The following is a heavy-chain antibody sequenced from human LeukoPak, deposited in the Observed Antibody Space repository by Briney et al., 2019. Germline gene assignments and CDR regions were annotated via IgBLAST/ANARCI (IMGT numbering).Heavy chain of an antibody. CDR2: MNPNSGNT. CDR3: ARAPFFDSSVSRYYYYGMDV. J-gene: IGHJ6*02. Sequence: GASVKVSCKASGYTFTGYYMHWVRQAPGQGLEWMGWMNPNSGNTGYAQKFQGRVTMTRNTSISTAYMELSSLRSEDTAVYYCARAPFFDSSVSRYYYYGMDVWGQGTTVTVSS. CDR1: GYTFTGYY. V-gene: IGHV1-8*02. D-gene: IGHD3-22*01.